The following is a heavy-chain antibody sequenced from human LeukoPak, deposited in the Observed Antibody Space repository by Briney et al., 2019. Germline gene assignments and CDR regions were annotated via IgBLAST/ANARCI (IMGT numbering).Heavy chain of an antibody. CDR3: ARGGPTYYYGSGSLRY. D-gene: IGHD3-10*01. V-gene: IGHV3-33*01. J-gene: IGHJ4*02. Sequence: GRSLRLSCAASGFTFSSYGMHWVRQAPGKGLEWVAVIWYDGGNKYYADSVKGRFTISRDNSKNTLYLQMNSLRAEDTAVYYCARGGPTYYYGSGSLRYWGQGTLVTVSS. CDR1: GFTFSSYG. CDR2: IWYDGGNK.